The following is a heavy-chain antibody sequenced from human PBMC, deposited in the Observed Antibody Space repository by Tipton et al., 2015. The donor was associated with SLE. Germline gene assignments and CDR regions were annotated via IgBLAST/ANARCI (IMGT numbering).Heavy chain of an antibody. J-gene: IGHJ3*02. Sequence: LVQSGAEVKVSCKASGGTFSSYTISWVRQAPGQGLEWMGRIIPILGIANYAQKFQGRVTITADKSTSTAYMELSSLRSEDTAVYYCAYDFWSGYAFDIWGQGTMVTVSS. CDR2: IIPILGIA. CDR1: GGTFSSYT. D-gene: IGHD3-3*01. V-gene: IGHV1-69*02. CDR3: AYDFWSGYAFDI.